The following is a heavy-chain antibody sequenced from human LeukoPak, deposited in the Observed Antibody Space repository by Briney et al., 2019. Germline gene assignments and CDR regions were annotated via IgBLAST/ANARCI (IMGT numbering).Heavy chain of an antibody. D-gene: IGHD3-10*02. V-gene: IGHV3-30*04. CDR2: ISYDGSNE. Sequence: GGSLRLSCAASGFAFSSYVMHWVRQAPGKGLEWVAIISYDGSNEYYADSVKGRFTISRDNSKNTLYLQMNSLRAADTAVYYCAELGITMIGGVWGKGTTVTISS. CDR1: GFAFSSYV. CDR3: AELGITMIGGV. J-gene: IGHJ6*04.